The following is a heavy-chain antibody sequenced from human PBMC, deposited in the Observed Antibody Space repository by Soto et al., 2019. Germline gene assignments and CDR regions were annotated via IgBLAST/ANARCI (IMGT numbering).Heavy chain of an antibody. D-gene: IGHD3-10*01. J-gene: IGHJ3*01. CDR3: ARGHRGGFDL. CDR1: GFTFEYYG. V-gene: IGHV3-74*01. Sequence: EVQLVESGGGLVQPGESLRLSCAASGFTFEYYGMHWVRQAPGKGLARASRVHRDRTTTTYADSVKGRFTSSRDNASITVSLQMSSLRAEDTAICYCARGHRGGFDLYGHGTVVTVSS. CDR2: VHRDRTTT.